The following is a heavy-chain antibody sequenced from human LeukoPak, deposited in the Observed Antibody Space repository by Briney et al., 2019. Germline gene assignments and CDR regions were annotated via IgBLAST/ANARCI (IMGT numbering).Heavy chain of an antibody. V-gene: IGHV3-21*01. CDR2: ISSSSSYI. CDR1: GFTFSSYS. Sequence: PGGSLRLSCAASGFTFSSYSMNWVRQAPGKGLEWVSSISSSSSYIYYADSVKGRFTTSRDNAKNSLYLQMNSLRAEDTAVYYCAGGPEPSRYFQHWGQGTLVTVSS. J-gene: IGHJ1*01. D-gene: IGHD1-14*01. CDR3: AGGPEPSRYFQH.